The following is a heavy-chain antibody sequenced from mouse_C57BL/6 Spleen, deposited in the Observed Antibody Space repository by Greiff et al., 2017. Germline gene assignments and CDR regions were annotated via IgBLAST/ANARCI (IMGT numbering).Heavy chain of an antibody. J-gene: IGHJ1*03. Sequence: LQQSGAELVRPGASVTLSCKASGYTFTDYEMHWVKQTPVHGLEWIGAIDPETGGTAYNQKFKGKAILTADKSSSTAYMELRSLTSEDSAVYYCTHYFHWYFDVWGTGTTVTVSS. CDR1: GYTFTDYE. CDR2: IDPETGGT. D-gene: IGHD1-1*02. CDR3: THYFHWYFDV. V-gene: IGHV1-15*01.